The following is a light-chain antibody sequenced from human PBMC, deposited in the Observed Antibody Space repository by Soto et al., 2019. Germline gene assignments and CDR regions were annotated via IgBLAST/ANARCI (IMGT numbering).Light chain of an antibody. Sequence: QSVLTRLASVSEAAGQAITISCTGTSSDVGGYNYVSWYQQHPGKAPKLMIYDVSNRPSGVSNRFSGSKSGNTAFLTISGLQAEDEADYYCSSYTSSSTRVFGTGTKVTVL. CDR1: SSDVGGYNY. CDR2: DVS. J-gene: IGLJ1*01. CDR3: SSYTSSSTRV. V-gene: IGLV2-14*01.